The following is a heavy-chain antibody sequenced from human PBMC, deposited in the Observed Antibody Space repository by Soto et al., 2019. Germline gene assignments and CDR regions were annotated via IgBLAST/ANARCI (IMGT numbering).Heavy chain of an antibody. CDR1: GYTFTSYA. CDR2: INAGNGNT. Sequence: ASVKVSCKASGYTFTSYAMHWVRQAPGQRLEWMRWINAGNGNTKYSQKFQGRVTITRGTSASTAYMELSSLRSEDTAVYYCARDLCSGGSCYSYRNWFDPWGQGTLVTVSS. D-gene: IGHD2-15*01. J-gene: IGHJ5*02. CDR3: ARDLCSGGSCYSYRNWFDP. V-gene: IGHV1-3*01.